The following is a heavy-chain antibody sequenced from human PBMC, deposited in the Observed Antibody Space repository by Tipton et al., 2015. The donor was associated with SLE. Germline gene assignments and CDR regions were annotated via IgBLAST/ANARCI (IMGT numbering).Heavy chain of an antibody. J-gene: IGHJ4*02. CDR3: ARNSRYSSLY. Sequence: TLSLTCTVSGGSISSGGYYWSWIRQHPGKGLEWIGYMYYSGSTYYNPSLKSRVSISVDTSKKQFSLKLSPVTAADTAVYYCARNSRYSSLYWGPGPLVTVSS. CDR1: GGSISSGGYY. D-gene: IGHD5-18*01. CDR2: MYYSGST. V-gene: IGHV4-31*03.